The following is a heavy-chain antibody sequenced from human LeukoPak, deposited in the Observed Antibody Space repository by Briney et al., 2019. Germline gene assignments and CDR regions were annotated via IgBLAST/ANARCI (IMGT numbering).Heavy chain of an antibody. Sequence: GGSLRLSCAASGFTFSSYWMSWVRQAPGKGLEWVSYISSSGSTIYYADSVKGRFTISRDNAKNSLYLQMNSLRAEDTAVYYCASNKAVTMITLDYWGQGTLVTVSS. CDR3: ASNKAVTMITLDY. J-gene: IGHJ4*02. CDR1: GFTFSSYW. D-gene: IGHD3-22*01. V-gene: IGHV3-48*04. CDR2: ISSSGSTI.